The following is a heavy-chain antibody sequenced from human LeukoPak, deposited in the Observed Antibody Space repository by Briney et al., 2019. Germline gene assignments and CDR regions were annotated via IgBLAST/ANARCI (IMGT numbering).Heavy chain of an antibody. D-gene: IGHD2-21*02. CDR1: GFTFSSYG. Sequence: GGSLRLSCAASGFTFSSYGMHWVRQAPGKGLEWVAVIWYDGSNKYYADSVKGRFTISRDNSKNTLYLQMNSLRAEDTAVYYCARDYCGGDSYFDYWGQGTLVTVSS. CDR2: IWYDGSNK. CDR3: ARDYCGGDSYFDY. J-gene: IGHJ4*02. V-gene: IGHV3-33*01.